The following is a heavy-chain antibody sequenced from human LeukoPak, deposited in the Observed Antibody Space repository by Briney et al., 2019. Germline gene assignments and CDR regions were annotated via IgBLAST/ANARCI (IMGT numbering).Heavy chain of an antibody. V-gene: IGHV4-31*03. CDR3: ARGGVDCSSTSCYAPYYYYGMDV. CDR2: ISYSGST. CDR1: GGSISSGAYY. D-gene: IGHD2-2*01. J-gene: IGHJ6*02. Sequence: PSETLSLTCTVSGGSISSGAYYWSWIRQHPGKGLEWIGYISYSGSTFYNPSLTSRVTISVDTSRNQFSLKLSSVTAADTAVYYCARGGVDCSSTSCYAPYYYYGMDVWGQGTTVTVSS.